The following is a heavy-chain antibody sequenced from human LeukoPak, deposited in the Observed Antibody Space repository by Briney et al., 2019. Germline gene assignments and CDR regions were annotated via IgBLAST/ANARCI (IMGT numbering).Heavy chain of an antibody. Sequence: GGSLRLSCAASGFSFSSYSMNWVRQAPGKGLEWVSYISSSSSTIYYVDSVKGRFTISRGNAKNSLYLQMNSLRAEDTAVYYCAGLGYSYGHTYFDYWGQGTLVTVSS. CDR2: ISSSSSTI. V-gene: IGHV3-48*01. J-gene: IGHJ4*02. CDR3: AGLGYSYGHTYFDY. CDR1: GFSFSSYS. D-gene: IGHD5-18*01.